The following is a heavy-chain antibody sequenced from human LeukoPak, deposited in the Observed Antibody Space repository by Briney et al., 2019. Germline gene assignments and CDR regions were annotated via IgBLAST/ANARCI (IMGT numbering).Heavy chain of an antibody. CDR1: GFNFNTFI. CDR2: LRAGGPYGTEK. D-gene: IGHD1-1*01. J-gene: IGHJ6*03. V-gene: IGHV3-30*02. CDR3: AKDRTPYYYYYMDV. Sequence: GGSLRLPCAASGFNFNTFIMHWVRQAPGKGLEWVTFLRAGGPYGTEKFYADSVKGRFTISTDNSKNTLFLEMNSLRPEDTAVYYCAKDRTPYYYYYMDVWGKGTTVTVSS.